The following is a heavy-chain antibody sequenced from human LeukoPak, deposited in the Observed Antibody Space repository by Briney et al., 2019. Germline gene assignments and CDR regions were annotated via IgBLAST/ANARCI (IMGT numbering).Heavy chain of an antibody. V-gene: IGHV4-39*01. Sequence: SETLSLTCTVSDGSISSSTNYWGWIRQPPGKGLEWIGSIHYSGSTYYNPSLKSRVTISVDMSKNQFSLKLSSVTAADMALYYCAGQIAAATLYYFDSWGQGTLVTVSS. CDR1: DGSISSSTNY. CDR2: IHYSGST. CDR3: AGQIAAATLYYFDS. D-gene: IGHD6-13*01. J-gene: IGHJ4*02.